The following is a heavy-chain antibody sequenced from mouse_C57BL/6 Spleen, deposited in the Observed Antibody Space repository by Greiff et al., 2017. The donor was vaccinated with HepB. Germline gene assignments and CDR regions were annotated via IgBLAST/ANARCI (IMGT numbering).Heavy chain of an antibody. Sequence: EVQLQQSGPELVKPGASVKISCKASGYTFTDYYMNWVKQSHGKSLEWIGDINPNNGGTSYNQKFKGKATLTVDKSSSTAYMELRSLTSEDSAVYYCASPSLGYGPHLDYWGQGTTLTVSS. J-gene: IGHJ2*01. CDR3: ASPSLGYGPHLDY. D-gene: IGHD1-1*01. V-gene: IGHV1-26*01. CDR2: INPNNGGT. CDR1: GYTFTDYY.